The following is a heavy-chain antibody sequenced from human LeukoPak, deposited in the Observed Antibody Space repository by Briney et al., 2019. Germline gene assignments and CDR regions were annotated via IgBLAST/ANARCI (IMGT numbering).Heavy chain of an antibody. V-gene: IGHV4-39*01. CDR2: IHYSGRT. Sequence: SETLSLTCTVSGGSISSSSYYWDWIRQPPGKGLEWIGTIHYSGRTYYNPSLESRVTISVDTSKNQFSLKLSSVTAADTAVYYCARGFGSSPDYWGQGTLVTVSS. D-gene: IGHD6-13*01. CDR1: GGSISSSSYY. J-gene: IGHJ4*02. CDR3: ARGFGSSPDY.